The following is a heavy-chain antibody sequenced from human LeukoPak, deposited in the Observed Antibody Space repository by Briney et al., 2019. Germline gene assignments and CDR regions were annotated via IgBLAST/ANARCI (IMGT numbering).Heavy chain of an antibody. J-gene: IGHJ5*01. CDR1: GFTFSSHD. Sequence: PGGSLRLSCAASGFTFSSHDMNWVRRGPGKGLEWLSYISSGSTTMDYADSVKGRFTISRDNAKNSLFLQMNSLRAEDTGIYYCARDRGNSAYGAWFDSWGQGTLVTVSS. CDR2: ISSGSTTM. V-gene: IGHV3-48*03. CDR3: ARDRGNSAYGAWFDS. D-gene: IGHD5-12*01.